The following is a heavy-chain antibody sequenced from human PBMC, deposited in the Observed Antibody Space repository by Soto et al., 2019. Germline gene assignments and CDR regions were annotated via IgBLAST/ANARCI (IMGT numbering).Heavy chain of an antibody. CDR2: IYHTGTT. J-gene: IGHJ4*02. CDR3: VRRIVATETFDY. Sequence: PSETLSLTCTVSGGSINSGDYSWTWIRQPPGKGLEWIGYIYHTGTTYYNMSLKSRVTISVDRSKNQFSLTVTSVTAADTAVYYCVRRIVATETFDYWGQGTLVTVSS. V-gene: IGHV4-30-2*01. CDR1: GGSINSGDYS. D-gene: IGHD5-12*01.